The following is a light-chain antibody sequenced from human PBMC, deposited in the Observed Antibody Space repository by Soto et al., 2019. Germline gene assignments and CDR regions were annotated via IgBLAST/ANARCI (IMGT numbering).Light chain of an antibody. V-gene: IGKV3-11*01. Sequence: EVVMTQSPATLSVSPGERATLSCRASQSVSSYLAWYQQKPGRAPRLLIYDASTRATGIPARFGGSGSGTDFTLTISSLEPEDVAVYYCQQRSNWPPLTFGGGTKVDIK. CDR3: QQRSNWPPLT. CDR2: DAS. J-gene: IGKJ4*01. CDR1: QSVSSY.